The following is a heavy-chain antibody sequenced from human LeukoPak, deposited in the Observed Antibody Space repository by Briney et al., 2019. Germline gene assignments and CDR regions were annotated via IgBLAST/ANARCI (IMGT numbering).Heavy chain of an antibody. CDR3: ARDRTTVTTGYYGMDV. V-gene: IGHV1-2*02. CDR2: INPNTGVT. J-gene: IGHJ6*02. CDR1: GYTFTGYY. D-gene: IGHD4-17*01. Sequence: GASVNVSCKASGYTFTGYYMHWVRQAPGQGREGMGWINPNTGVTNYAQKFQGRVTLTRDTSIIAAYMELTRLRSDDTAMYYCARDRTTVTTGYYGMDVWGQGTTLTVSS.